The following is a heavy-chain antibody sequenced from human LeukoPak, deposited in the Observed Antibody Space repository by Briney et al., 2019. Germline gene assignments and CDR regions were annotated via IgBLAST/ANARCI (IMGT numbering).Heavy chain of an antibody. J-gene: IGHJ6*02. CDR2: ISGDGGST. CDR3: AKDRCGIYSGGYFDGMDV. CDR1: GFTFDDYA. Sequence: GESLRLSCAASGFTFDDYAMHWVRQAPGKGLEWVSLISGDGGSTYYADSVNGRFTISRDNSKNSLYLQMTSMTTDDTASYYCAKDRCGIYSGGYFDGMDVWGQGTTVTVSS. V-gene: IGHV3-43*02. D-gene: IGHD5-12*01.